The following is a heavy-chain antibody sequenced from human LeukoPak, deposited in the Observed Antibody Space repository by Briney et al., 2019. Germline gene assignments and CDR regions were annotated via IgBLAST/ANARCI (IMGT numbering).Heavy chain of an antibody. V-gene: IGHV3-30*04. CDR1: DFTFSSYD. CDR3: ARDPSRLLNGGRLDF. Sequence: GGSLTLSCVVSDFTFSSYDIHWVRQAPGKGLAGVSVISYDGRTTYLSDSVKGRFSTSRDNSKNTVNPQMNSLRDEDTAVYYCARDPSRLLNGGRLDFWGQGTLVTVSS. D-gene: IGHD7-27*01. J-gene: IGHJ4*02. CDR2: ISYDGRTT.